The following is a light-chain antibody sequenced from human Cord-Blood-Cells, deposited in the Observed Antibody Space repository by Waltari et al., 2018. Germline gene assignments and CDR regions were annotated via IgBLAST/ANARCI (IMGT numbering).Light chain of an antibody. V-gene: IGLV1-47*01. J-gene: IGLJ3*02. CDR2: RNN. Sequence: QSVLTQPPSASGTPGQRVTISCSGSSSNIGSNYVYWYQQLPGTAPKLLIYRNNPRASGVPDRFPGSKSGTSASLAISGLRSEDEADYYCAAWDDSLRVFGGGTKLTVL. CDR1: SSNIGSNY. CDR3: AAWDDSLRV.